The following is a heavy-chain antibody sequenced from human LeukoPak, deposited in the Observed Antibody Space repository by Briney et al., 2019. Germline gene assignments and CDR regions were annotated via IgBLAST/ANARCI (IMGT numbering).Heavy chain of an antibody. CDR3: ARSGDCYDSSGYYSSSYYFDY. CDR1: GGSFSGYY. CDR2: IYYSGST. J-gene: IGHJ4*02. Sequence: SETLSLTCAVYGGSFSGYYWGWIRQPPGKGLEWIGSIYYSGSTYYNPSLKSRVTISVDTSKNQFSLKLSSVTAADTAVYYCARSGDCYDSSGYYSSSYYFDYWGQGTLVTVSS. D-gene: IGHD3-22*01. V-gene: IGHV4-39*01.